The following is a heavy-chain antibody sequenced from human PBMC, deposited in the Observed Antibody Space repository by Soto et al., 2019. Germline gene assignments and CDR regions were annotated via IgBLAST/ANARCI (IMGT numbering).Heavy chain of an antibody. CDR2: ISSYNGNT. CDR3: ARGPRYCSSTSCFSGVTWFDP. CDR1: GGTFTSYG. V-gene: IGHV1-18*04. D-gene: IGHD2-2*01. J-gene: IGHJ5*02. Sequence: ASVKVSCKASGGTFTSYGISWVRQAPGQGLEWMGWISSYNGNTNYAQKVQGRVTMTTDTSTSTTYMELRSLRSDDTAVYYCARGPRYCSSTSCFSGVTWFDPWGQGTLVTVSS.